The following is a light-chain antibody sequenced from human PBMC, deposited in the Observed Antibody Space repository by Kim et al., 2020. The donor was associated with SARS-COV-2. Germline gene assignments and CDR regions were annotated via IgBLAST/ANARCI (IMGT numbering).Light chain of an antibody. J-gene: IGLJ2*01. Sequence: QSALTQPRSVSGSPGQSVAISCTGTSSDVGSYNYVSWYQQRPGKAPKLMIFDVSQRPSGVPDRFSASKSGNTASLTVSGLQAEDEADYYCCSYAGGYTWVFGGGTQLTVL. CDR2: DVS. V-gene: IGLV2-11*01. CDR1: SSDVGSYNY. CDR3: CSYAGGYTWV.